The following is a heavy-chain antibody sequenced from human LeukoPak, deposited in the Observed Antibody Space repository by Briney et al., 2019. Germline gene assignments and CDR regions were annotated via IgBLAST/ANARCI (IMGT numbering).Heavy chain of an antibody. Sequence: GGSLRLSCAASGFTFSDYYMSWIRQAPGKGLEWASYISSSSSYTNYADSVKGRFTISRDNTKNSLYLQMNSLRAEDTAVYYCARDAATYYYDSSGYYYDYWGQGTLVTVSS. D-gene: IGHD3-22*01. J-gene: IGHJ4*02. CDR1: GFTFSDYY. CDR3: ARDAATYYYDSSGYYYDY. V-gene: IGHV3-11*06. CDR2: ISSSSSYT.